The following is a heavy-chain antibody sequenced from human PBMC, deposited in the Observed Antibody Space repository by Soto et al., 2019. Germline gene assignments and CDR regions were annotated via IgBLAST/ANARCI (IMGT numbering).Heavy chain of an antibody. V-gene: IGHV3-66*01. CDR1: GFAVSSNY. CDR3: ARELGSYYDTLQGR. J-gene: IGHJ4*02. Sequence: EVQLVESGGGLVQPGGSLRLSCAASGFAVSSNYMSWVRQAPGKGLEWVSVIYSGGSTYYADSVKGRFTISRDNSKNTLYLQMNSLRAEDTAVYYCARELGSYYDTLQGRGGQGTLVTVSS. CDR2: IYSGGST. D-gene: IGHD3-22*01.